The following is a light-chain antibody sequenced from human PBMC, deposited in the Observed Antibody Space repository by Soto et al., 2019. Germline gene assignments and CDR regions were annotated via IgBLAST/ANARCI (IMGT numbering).Light chain of an antibody. CDR2: KAS. V-gene: IGKV1-5*03. J-gene: IGKJ1*01. Sequence: DIQMTQSPSTLSGSVGDRVTITCLASQTISSWLAWYQQKPGKAPKLLIYKASTLKSGVPSRFSGSGSGTEFALTISSLQPDDFATYYCQQYNSYSGTFGQGTKVDIK. CDR1: QTISSW. CDR3: QQYNSYSGT.